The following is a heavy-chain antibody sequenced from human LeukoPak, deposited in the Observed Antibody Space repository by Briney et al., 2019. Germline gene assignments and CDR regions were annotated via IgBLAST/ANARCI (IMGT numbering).Heavy chain of an antibody. V-gene: IGHV3-13*01. CDR2: VGTAGDT. Sequence: PGGSLRLSCTASGFTFSSYNMHWVRQPTGKGLEWVSAVGTAGDTYYPGSVKGRFTISRENAKNSLYLQMNSLRAGDTAVCYCARRGDSRGYYDAFDIWGQGTMVTVSS. J-gene: IGHJ3*02. D-gene: IGHD3-22*01. CDR1: GFTFSSYN. CDR3: ARRGDSRGYYDAFDI.